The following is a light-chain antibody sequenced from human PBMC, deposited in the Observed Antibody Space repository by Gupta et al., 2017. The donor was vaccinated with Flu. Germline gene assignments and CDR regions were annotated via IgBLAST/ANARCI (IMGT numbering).Light chain of an antibody. CDR3: QQRCNWPPGFT. CDR2: DTT. V-gene: IGKV3-11*01. Sequence: RATLSCRASQSVSSYVAWYQQKPGQAPRLLIYDTTNRATGIPARFSGSGSGTDFTLTISSLEPEDFAVYYCQQRCNWPPGFTFGPGTKVDI. J-gene: IGKJ3*01. CDR1: QSVSSY.